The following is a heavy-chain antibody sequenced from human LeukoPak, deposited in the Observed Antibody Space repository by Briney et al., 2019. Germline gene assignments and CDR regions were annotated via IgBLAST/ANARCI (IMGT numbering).Heavy chain of an antibody. CDR3: ARGPASGSYVSYYYYMDV. Sequence: ASVKVSCKASGYTFTSYGISWVRQAPGQGLEWMGWISAYNGNTNYAQKLQGRVTMTTDTSTSTAYMELRSLRSEDTAVYYCARGPASGSYVSYYYYMDVWGKGTTVTVSS. J-gene: IGHJ6*03. D-gene: IGHD3-10*01. CDR1: GYTFTSYG. CDR2: ISAYNGNT. V-gene: IGHV1-18*01.